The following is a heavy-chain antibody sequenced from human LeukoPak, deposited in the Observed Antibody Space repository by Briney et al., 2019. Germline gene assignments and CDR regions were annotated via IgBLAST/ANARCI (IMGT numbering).Heavy chain of an antibody. V-gene: IGHV3-48*02. CDR1: GFTFSSYR. Sequence: GGSLRLSCAASGFTFSSYRMNWVRQAPGKGLEWVSYISSSSSTIYYADSVKGRFTISRDDAKNSLYLQMNSLRDEDTAVYYCARGLHEYGSGSYLATLFDYWGQGTLVTVSS. J-gene: IGHJ4*02. CDR2: ISSSSSTI. D-gene: IGHD3-10*01. CDR3: ARGLHEYGSGSYLATLFDY.